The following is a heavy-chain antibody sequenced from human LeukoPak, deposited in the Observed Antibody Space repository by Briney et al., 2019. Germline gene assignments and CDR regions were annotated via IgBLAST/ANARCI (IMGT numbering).Heavy chain of an antibody. J-gene: IGHJ6*03. CDR1: GGSISSYC. V-gene: IGHV4-4*07. CDR3: ARVSGSSNPYYYYYMDV. CDR2: IYTSGST. Sequence: SEALSLTCTVSGGSISSYCWSWIRQPAGKGLEWIGRIYTSGSTNYNPSLKSRVTMSVDTSKNQFSLKLSSVTAAGTAVYYCARVSGSSNPYYYYYMDVWGKGTTVTVSS. D-gene: IGHD6-19*01.